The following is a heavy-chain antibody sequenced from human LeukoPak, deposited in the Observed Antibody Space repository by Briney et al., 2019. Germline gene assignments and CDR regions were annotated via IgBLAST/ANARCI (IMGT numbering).Heavy chain of an antibody. CDR1: GFTFSSYG. CDR3: ARVGCTGGSCLAYNYYAMDV. V-gene: IGHV3-30*03. D-gene: IGHD2-15*01. CDR2: ISYDGSNK. J-gene: IGHJ6*02. Sequence: PGGSLRLSCAASGFTFSSYGMHWVRQAPGKGLEWVAIISYDGSNKYYADSVQGRFTISRDNSKNTMYLQLNSLRAEDTAVYYCARVGCTGGSCLAYNYYAMDVWGQGTTVTVSS.